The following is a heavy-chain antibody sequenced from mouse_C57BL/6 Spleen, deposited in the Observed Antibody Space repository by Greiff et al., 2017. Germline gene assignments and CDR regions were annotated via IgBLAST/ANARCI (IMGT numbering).Heavy chain of an antibody. J-gene: IGHJ1*03. D-gene: IGHD1-1*01. CDR2: ISSGSSTI. Sequence: VQLKESGGGLVKPGGSLKLSCAASGFTFSDYGMHWVRQAPEKGLEWVAYISSGSSTIYYADTVKGRFTISRDNAKNTLFLQMTSLRSEDTAMYYCARSPSDYYGSSLWYFDVWGTGTTVTVSS. V-gene: IGHV5-17*01. CDR1: GFTFSDYG. CDR3: ARSPSDYYGSSLWYFDV.